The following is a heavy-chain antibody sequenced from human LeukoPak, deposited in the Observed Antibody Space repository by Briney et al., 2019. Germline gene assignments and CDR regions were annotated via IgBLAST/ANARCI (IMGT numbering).Heavy chain of an antibody. J-gene: IGHJ3*02. D-gene: IGHD2-15*01. CDR1: GFNFSTYA. CDR3: ATTYWAAAFDI. V-gene: IGHV3-23*01. CDR2: ISGSGGSA. Sequence: PGGSLRLSCAASGFNFSTYAMSWVRQAPGKGLEWVSTISGSGGSAYYADSVKGRFTISRDNSKNTLYSQMNNPRAEDKAVYYCATTYWAAAFDIWGQGTMITVSS.